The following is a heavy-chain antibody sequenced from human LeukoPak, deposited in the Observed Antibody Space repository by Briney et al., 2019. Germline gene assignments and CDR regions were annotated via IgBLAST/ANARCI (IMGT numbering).Heavy chain of an antibody. CDR1: GCTFISYA. Sequence: AAVKVSCKASGCTFISYAISWVRQAPGQGLEWMGGIIPIFGTANYAQKFQGRVTITADESTSTAYMELSSLRSEDTGVYYCARDRGAQLLWFGESTNYYFDYWGQGTLVTVSS. CDR3: ARDRGAQLLWFGESTNYYFDY. V-gene: IGHV1-69*13. D-gene: IGHD3-10*01. J-gene: IGHJ4*02. CDR2: IIPIFGTA.